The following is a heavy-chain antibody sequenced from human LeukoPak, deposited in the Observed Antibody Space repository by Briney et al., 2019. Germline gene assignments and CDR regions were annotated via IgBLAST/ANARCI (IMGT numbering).Heavy chain of an antibody. V-gene: IGHV1-3*01. J-gene: IGHJ4*02. CDR2: INAGNGNT. CDR1: GYTFTSYA. Sequence: GASAKVSCKVSGYTFTSYAMHWVRQAPGQRLEWMGWINAGNGNTKYSQKFQGRVTITRDTSASTAYMELSSLRSEDTAVYYCARVFGYSYAQGPFDYWGQGTLVTVSS. D-gene: IGHD5-18*01. CDR3: ARVFGYSYAQGPFDY.